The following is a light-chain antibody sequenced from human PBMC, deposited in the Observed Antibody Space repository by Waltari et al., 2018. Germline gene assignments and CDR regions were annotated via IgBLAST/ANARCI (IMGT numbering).Light chain of an antibody. Sequence: EIVLTQSPGTLSLSPGERASQSVRGSCLAWYQQKLGQAPRLLIYDVSNRATGIPDRCSGSGSGTDFTLTISRLEPEDFAVYYCQQYGSLITFGQGTRLEIK. CDR2: DVS. CDR3: QQYGSLIT. J-gene: IGKJ5*01. CDR1: QSVRGSC. V-gene: IGKV3-20*01.